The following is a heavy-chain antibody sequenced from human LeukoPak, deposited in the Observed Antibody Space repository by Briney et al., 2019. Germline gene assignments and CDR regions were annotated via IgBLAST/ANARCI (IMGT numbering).Heavy chain of an antibody. V-gene: IGHV1-46*01. CDR2: INPSGGST. CDR3: ARGGATIFGAVHDSPPNDY. D-gene: IGHD3-3*01. J-gene: IGHJ4*02. CDR1: GYTFTSYY. Sequence: ASVKVSCKASGYTFTSYYMHWVRQAPGQGLEWMGIINPSGGSTSYAQKFQGRVTMTRDTSTSTVYMELSSLRSEDTAVYYCARGGATIFGAVHDSPPNDYWGQGTLVTVSS.